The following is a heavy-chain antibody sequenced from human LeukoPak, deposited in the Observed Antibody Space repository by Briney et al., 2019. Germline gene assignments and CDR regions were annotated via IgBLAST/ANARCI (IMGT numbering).Heavy chain of an antibody. V-gene: IGHV4-39*01. J-gene: IGHJ4*02. CDR3: ARHSSSLNYYFDY. D-gene: IGHD6-13*01. CDR2: MYYSGST. Sequence: SETLSLTCTVSGDSISSNNYYWGWIRQPPGKGLEWIGTMYYSGSTYYNPSLKSRVTISEDTSKNQFSLKLSSVTAADTAVYYCARHSSSLNYYFDYWGQGTLVTVSS. CDR1: GDSISSNNYY.